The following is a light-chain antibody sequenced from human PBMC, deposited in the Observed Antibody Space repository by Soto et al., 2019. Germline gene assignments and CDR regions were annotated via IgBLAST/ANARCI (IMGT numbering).Light chain of an antibody. CDR2: GPS. Sequence: EIVLTQSPGTLSLSPGERATLSCRASQSVRSDYLAWYQQKPGQAPRLHIYGPSTRATGIPDRFTGSGSGTDFTLTISRLEPEDFAVYYCQQYGSTPRTFGQGTKVEIK. V-gene: IGKV3-20*01. CDR1: QSVRSDY. J-gene: IGKJ1*01. CDR3: QQYGSTPRT.